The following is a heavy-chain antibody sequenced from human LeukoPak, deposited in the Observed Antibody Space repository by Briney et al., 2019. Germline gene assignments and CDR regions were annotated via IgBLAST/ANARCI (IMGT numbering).Heavy chain of an antibody. CDR3: ARGRAGNYYNHNDY. CDR2: ISSSSSYT. CDR1: GFTFSDYY. V-gene: IGHV3-11*06. D-gene: IGHD3-10*01. Sequence: GGSLRLSCAASGFTFSDYYMSWIRQAPGKGLEWVSYISSSSSYTNYADSVKGRFTISRDNAKNSLYLQMNSLRAEDTAVYYCARGRAGNYYNHNDYWGQGTLVTVSS. J-gene: IGHJ4*01.